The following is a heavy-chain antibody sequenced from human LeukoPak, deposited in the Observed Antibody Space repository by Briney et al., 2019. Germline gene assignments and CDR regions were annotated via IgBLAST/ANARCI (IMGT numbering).Heavy chain of an antibody. Sequence: GSSVEVSCKASGGTFSSYAISWVRQAPGQGLEWTGGIIPIFGTANYAQKFQGRVTITADESTSTAYMELSSLRSEDTAVYYCARGLDCSGGSCYRSPSGYNWFDPWGQGTLVTVSS. CDR2: IIPIFGTA. CDR3: ARGLDCSGGSCYRSPSGYNWFDP. V-gene: IGHV1-69*01. CDR1: GGTFSSYA. D-gene: IGHD2-15*01. J-gene: IGHJ5*02.